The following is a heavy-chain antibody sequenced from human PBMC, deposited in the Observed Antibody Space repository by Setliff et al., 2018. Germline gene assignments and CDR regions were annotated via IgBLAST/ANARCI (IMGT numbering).Heavy chain of an antibody. J-gene: IGHJ3*02. V-gene: IGHV3-74*01. CDR3: AREWQVGSGWVDTVDI. Sequence: GGSLRLSCAASGYTFSNHWMHWVRQTPGKGLVWVSRINGDGRSTNYADSMKGRFTISRDNAKNTLYLQMNSLRAEDTAVYFCAREWQVGSGWVDTVDIWGQGTMVTVSS. D-gene: IGHD1-26*01. CDR1: GYTFSNHW. CDR2: INGDGRST.